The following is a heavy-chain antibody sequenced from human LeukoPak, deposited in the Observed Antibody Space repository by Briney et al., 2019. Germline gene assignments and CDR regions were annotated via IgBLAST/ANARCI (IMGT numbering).Heavy chain of an antibody. J-gene: IGHJ4*02. CDR2: IKEDGTEE. CDR3: ARWNNDWEFDY. V-gene: IGHV3-7*02. D-gene: IGHD1/OR15-1a*01. Sequence: GGSLRLSCAASGFTFSSSWMTCVRQAPGKGLEWVAHIKEDGTEEYYVDSVKGRFTISRDNAKNSLSLQMNSVRAEDTAVYYCARWNNDWEFDYWGQGTLVSVSS. CDR1: GFTFSSSW.